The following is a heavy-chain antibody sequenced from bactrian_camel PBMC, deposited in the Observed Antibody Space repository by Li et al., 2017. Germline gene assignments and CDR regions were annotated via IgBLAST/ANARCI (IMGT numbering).Heavy chain of an antibody. CDR1: QYAVRAGC. V-gene: IGHV3S67*01. CDR3: AASLSACSRSGWVERWYAY. CDR2: ISSNGET. J-gene: IGHJ4*01. Sequence: VQLVESGGGSVQPGGSLRLSCQVSQYAVRAGCMGWFRQAPDQAREKVVAISSNGETRHENPVKGRFTISRDNAKNTLYLQLNNLKIEDTAVYYCAASLSACSRSGWVERWYAYWGQGTQVTVS. D-gene: IGHD3*01.